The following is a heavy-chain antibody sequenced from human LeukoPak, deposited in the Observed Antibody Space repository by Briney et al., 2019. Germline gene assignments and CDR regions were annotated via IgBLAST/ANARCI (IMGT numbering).Heavy chain of an antibody. J-gene: IGHJ1*01. V-gene: IGHV3-43*02. CDR3: ARDSQEFFQH. CDR1: GFTSDNYA. CDR2: ISGDGGST. Sequence: GGSLRLSCAASGFTSDNYAIHWVRQAPGKGLEWVSLISGDGGSTYYADSMKGRFTISRDNSKNSLYLQMNSLRTEDTALYYCARDSQEFFQHWGQGTLVTVSS.